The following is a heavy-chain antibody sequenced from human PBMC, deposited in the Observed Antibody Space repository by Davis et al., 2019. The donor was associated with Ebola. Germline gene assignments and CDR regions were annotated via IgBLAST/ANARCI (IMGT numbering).Heavy chain of an antibody. CDR1: GGSISSYY. CDR2: IYYSGST. V-gene: IGHV4-59*12. J-gene: IGHJ2*01. Sequence: SETLSLTCTVSGGSISSYYWSWIRQHPGKGLEWIGYIYYSGSTYYNPSLKSRVTISVDTSKNQFSLKLSSVTAADTAVYYCARVVFVAGATPSWYFDLWGRGTLVTVSP. D-gene: IGHD2-15*01. CDR3: ARVVFVAGATPSWYFDL.